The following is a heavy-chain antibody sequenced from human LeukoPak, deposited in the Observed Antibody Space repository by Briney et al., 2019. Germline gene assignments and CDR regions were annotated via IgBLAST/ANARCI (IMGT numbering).Heavy chain of an antibody. V-gene: IGHV3-23*01. CDR1: GFTFSSYV. J-gene: IGHJ4*02. D-gene: IGHD7-27*01. Sequence: SGGSLRISCAASGFTFSSYVMGWVRQAPGKGLEWVSSITSSGSTTYYADSVKGRFTISRDNSENTLYLQMSSLRADETALYYCAKGSNWGSGYYFDFWGQGALVTVSS. CDR3: AKGSNWGSGYYFDF. CDR2: ITSSGSTT.